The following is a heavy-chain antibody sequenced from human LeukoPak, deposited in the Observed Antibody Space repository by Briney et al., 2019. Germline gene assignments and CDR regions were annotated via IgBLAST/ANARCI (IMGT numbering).Heavy chain of an antibody. CDR2: MNPNSGNT. CDR3: ARATFGYKVVPAAIKTPPTQLYYFDY. CDR1: GYTFTSYG. D-gene: IGHD2-2*01. V-gene: IGHV1-8*03. Sequence: ASVKVSCKASGYTFTSYGINWVRQATGQGLEWMGWMNPNSGNTGYAQRFQGRVTITRNTSISTAYMELSSLRSEDTAVYYCARATFGYKVVPAAIKTPPTQLYYFDYWGQGTLVTVSS. J-gene: IGHJ4*02.